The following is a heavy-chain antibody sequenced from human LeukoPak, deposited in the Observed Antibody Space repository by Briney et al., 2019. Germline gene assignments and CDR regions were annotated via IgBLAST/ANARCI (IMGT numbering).Heavy chain of an antibody. D-gene: IGHD1-26*01. V-gene: IGHV3-48*03. CDR1: GFTFSSYE. CDR3: AKDRRGGSYYAATLDI. Sequence: PGGSLRLSCAASGFTFSSYEMNWVRQAPGKGLEWVSYISSSGSTIYYADSVKGRFTISRDNAKNSLYLQMNSLRAEDTAVYYCAKDRRGGSYYAATLDIWGQGTMVTVSS. J-gene: IGHJ3*02. CDR2: ISSSGSTI.